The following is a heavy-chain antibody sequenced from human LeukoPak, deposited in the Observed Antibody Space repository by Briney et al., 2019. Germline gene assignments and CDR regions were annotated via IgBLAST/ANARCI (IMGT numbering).Heavy chain of an antibody. V-gene: IGHV3-73*01. D-gene: IGHD4-11*01. CDR2: IRSKANSYAT. CDR3: TRHMTTVTSYNWFDL. CDR1: GFTFSGSA. Sequence: PGGSLRLSCAASGFTFSGSAMHWVRQASGKGLEWVGRIRSKANSYATAYAASVKCRFTISRDDSKNTAYLQMNSLKTEDTAVYYCTRHMTTVTSYNWFDLWGQGTLVTVSS. J-gene: IGHJ5*02.